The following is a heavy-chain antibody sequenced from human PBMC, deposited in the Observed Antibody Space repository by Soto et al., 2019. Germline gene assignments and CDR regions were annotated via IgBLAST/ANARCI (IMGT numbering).Heavy chain of an antibody. V-gene: IGHV4-39*01. J-gene: IGHJ4*02. CDR3: ARSSIKPQVFMYPFDS. CDR2: SYYDGNT. CDR1: GGSITSSSHY. Sequence: SETLSLTCTVSGGSITSSSHYWGWIRQPPGKGLESIANSYYDGNTYYNPSLKGRVTISLDTSKNQFSLRLNSVTAADTAVYYCARSSIKPQVFMYPFDSWSQGTLVTVSS. D-gene: IGHD3-3*01.